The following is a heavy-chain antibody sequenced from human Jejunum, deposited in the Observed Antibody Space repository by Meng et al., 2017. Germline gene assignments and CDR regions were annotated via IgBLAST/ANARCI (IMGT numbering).Heavy chain of an antibody. Sequence: HVQIRESGPGTVKPSEPLPLPFTVFGGSISNFYGSWVRQSPGKGLEWIGYIYNSGVKNYNFALKRRVAMSVDTSKSQSSLNLTSVTSADTAVYYCAREVDCGGGSCYRDWGQGILVTVSS. V-gene: IGHV4-59*01. CDR3: AREVDCGGGSCYRD. J-gene: IGHJ4*02. CDR1: GGSISNFY. CDR2: IYNSGVK. D-gene: IGHD2-15*01.